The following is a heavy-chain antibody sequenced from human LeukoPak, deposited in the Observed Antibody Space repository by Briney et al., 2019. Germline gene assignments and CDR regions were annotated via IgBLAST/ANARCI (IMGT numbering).Heavy chain of an antibody. Sequence: SETLSLTCTVSGGSISSGGYYWSWIRQPPGKGLEWIGYIYHSGSTYYNPSLKSRVTISVDTSKNQFSLKLSSVTAADTAVYYCARVMGGSGSYHLDAFDIWGQGTMVTVSS. CDR2: IYHSGST. CDR3: ARVMGGSGSYHLDAFDI. V-gene: IGHV4-30-2*01. D-gene: IGHD3-10*01. J-gene: IGHJ3*02. CDR1: GGSISSGGYY.